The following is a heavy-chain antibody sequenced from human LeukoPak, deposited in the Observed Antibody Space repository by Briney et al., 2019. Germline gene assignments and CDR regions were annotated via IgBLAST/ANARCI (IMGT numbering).Heavy chain of an antibody. CDR3: ARVDPDCSGGRCYSNWFDP. V-gene: IGHV6-1*01. Sequence: SQTLSLTCAISGDSVSSNTAAWNWIRQSPSRGLEWLGRTYYRSKWYNDYALSVKSRITINPDTSKNQFSLQLNSVTPEDTAVYYCARVDPDCSGGRCYSNWFDPWGQGTLATVSS. CDR1: GDSVSSNTAA. J-gene: IGHJ5*02. D-gene: IGHD2-15*01. CDR2: TYYRSKWYN.